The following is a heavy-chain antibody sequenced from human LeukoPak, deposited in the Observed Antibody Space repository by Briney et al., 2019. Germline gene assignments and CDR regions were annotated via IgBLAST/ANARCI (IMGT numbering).Heavy chain of an antibody. V-gene: IGHV3-23*01. D-gene: IGHD6-13*01. CDR2: ITGSGSNT. CDR1: GFTVSSNY. Sequence: GGSLRLSCAASGFTVSSNYMSWVRQAPGKGLECVSAITGSGSNTYYADSVKGRFTISRDNSKNTLFLQMNSLRGEDTAVYYCAKDLFGSSWYHSREDQWGQGTLVTVSS. J-gene: IGHJ4*02. CDR3: AKDLFGSSWYHSREDQ.